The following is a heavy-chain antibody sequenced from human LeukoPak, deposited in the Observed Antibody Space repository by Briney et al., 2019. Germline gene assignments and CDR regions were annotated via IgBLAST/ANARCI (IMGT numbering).Heavy chain of an antibody. CDR1: GGSFSGYY. Sequence: SETLSLTCAVYGGSFSGYYWSWIRQPPGKGLEWIGEIYHSGSTNYNSSLKSRVTISVDTSKNQFSLKLSSVTAADTAVYYCARGRSTGYFDWSPPLYYYYGMDVWGKGTTFTVSS. CDR3: ARGRSTGYFDWSPPLYYYYGMDV. J-gene: IGHJ6*04. V-gene: IGHV4-34*01. D-gene: IGHD3-9*01. CDR2: IYHSGST.